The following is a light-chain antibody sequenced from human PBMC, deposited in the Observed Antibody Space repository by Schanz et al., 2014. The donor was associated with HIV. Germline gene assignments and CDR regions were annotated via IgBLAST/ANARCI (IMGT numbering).Light chain of an antibody. V-gene: IGLV1-40*01. CDR1: SSDIGGSYD. Sequence: QSVLTQPPSVSGAPGQRVTISCTGSSSDIGGSYDVHWYQHLPGTAPKLLIYRNSKRPSGVPGRFSGSKSGTSASLAISGLQSEDEADYSCATWDDSLNGPVFGGGTKLTVL. CDR3: ATWDDSLNGPV. CDR2: RNS. J-gene: IGLJ3*02.